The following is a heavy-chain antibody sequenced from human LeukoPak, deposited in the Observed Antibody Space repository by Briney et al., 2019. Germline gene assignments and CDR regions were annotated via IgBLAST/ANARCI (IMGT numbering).Heavy chain of an antibody. Sequence: GGSLRLSCEASGFTFNMYWMNWVRQAPGKGLEWVANIKEDGSEKYYVDSVKGRFTVSRDNAKNLVYLQMKSLRVEDTALYYRMSLGYWGQGTLVTVSS. V-gene: IGHV3-7*01. CDR1: GFTFNMYW. CDR2: IKEDGSEK. J-gene: IGHJ4*02. CDR3: MSLGY.